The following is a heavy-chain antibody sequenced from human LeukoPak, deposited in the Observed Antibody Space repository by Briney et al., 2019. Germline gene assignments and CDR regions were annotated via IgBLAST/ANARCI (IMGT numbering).Heavy chain of an antibody. CDR3: ARDPGYCSSTSRHSYYYGMDV. CDR2: ISYDGSNK. CDR1: GFTFSSYA. D-gene: IGHD2-2*01. V-gene: IGHV3-30-3*01. J-gene: IGHJ6*02. Sequence: GGSLRLSCAASGFTFSSYAMHWVRQAPGKGLEWVAVISYDGSNKYYADSVKGRFTISRDNSKNTLYLQMNSLRAEDTAVYYCARDPGYCSSTSRHSYYYGMDVWGQGTTVTVSS.